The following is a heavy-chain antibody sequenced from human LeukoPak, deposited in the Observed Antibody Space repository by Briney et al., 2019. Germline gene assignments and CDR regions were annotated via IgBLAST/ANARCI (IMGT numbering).Heavy chain of an antibody. CDR2: ISAYNGNT. J-gene: IGHJ3*02. V-gene: IGHV1-18*01. Sequence: ASVKVSCKASGYTFTSYGINWVRQAPGQGLEWMGWISAYNGNTNYAQELQGRVTMTTDTSTTTAYMELRSLRSDDTAVYYCARGLSRITMVRGVILPDAFDIWGQGTMVTVSS. CDR3: ARGLSRITMVRGVILPDAFDI. D-gene: IGHD3-10*01. CDR1: GYTFTSYG.